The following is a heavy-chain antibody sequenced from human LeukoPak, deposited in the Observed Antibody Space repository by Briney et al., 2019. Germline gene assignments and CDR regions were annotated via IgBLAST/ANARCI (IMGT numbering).Heavy chain of an antibody. CDR2: ISGSGGST. J-gene: IGHJ4*02. V-gene: IGHV3-23*01. D-gene: IGHD3-3*01. CDR3: TTAHLNLEHADY. Sequence: GGSLRLSCAASGFTFSSYAMSWVRQAPGKGLEWVSGISGSGGSTYYADSVKGRFTISRDNSKNTLYLQMNRLKTEDTAVYYCTTAHLNLEHADYWGQGTLVTVSS. CDR1: GFTFSSYA.